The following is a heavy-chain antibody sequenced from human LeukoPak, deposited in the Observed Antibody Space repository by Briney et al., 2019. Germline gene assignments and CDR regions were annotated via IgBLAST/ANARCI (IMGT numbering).Heavy chain of an antibody. CDR2: ILASGETT. Sequence: GGSLRLSCPASGFTFSNYAMTWVRQAPGKGLEWVSGILASGETTNYADSVKGRFTSSRDNSKNTLYLQMNSLRAEDTAIYYCAKNYYDSSGPYSWVFDYWGQGTLVTVSS. V-gene: IGHV3-23*01. J-gene: IGHJ4*02. CDR3: AKNYYDSSGPYSWVFDY. CDR1: GFTFSNYA. D-gene: IGHD3-22*01.